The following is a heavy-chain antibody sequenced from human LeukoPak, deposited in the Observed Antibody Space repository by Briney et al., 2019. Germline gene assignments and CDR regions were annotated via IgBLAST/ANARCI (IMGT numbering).Heavy chain of an antibody. CDR2: ISAYNGNT. CDR3: ARGYCGGDCYYYYYGMDV. J-gene: IGHJ6*02. V-gene: IGHV1-18*01. D-gene: IGHD2-21*02. CDR1: GYTFTSYG. Sequence: GASVKVSCKASGYTFTSYGISWVRQAPGQGLEWMGWISAYNGNTNYAQKLQGRVTMTTDTSTSTAYMELRSLRSDDTAVYYCARGYCGGDCYYYYYGMDVWGQGATVTVSS.